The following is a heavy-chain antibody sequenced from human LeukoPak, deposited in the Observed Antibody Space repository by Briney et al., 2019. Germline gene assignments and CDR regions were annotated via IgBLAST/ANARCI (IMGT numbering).Heavy chain of an antibody. Sequence: SETLSLTCTVSGGSISSYYWSWIRQPAGKGLEWIGRIYTSGSTNYNPSLKSRVTMSVDTSKNQVSLKLSSVTAADTAVYYCARGDYDFWSGYQGDAFDIWGQGTMVTVSS. CDR1: GGSISSYY. CDR2: IYTSGST. J-gene: IGHJ3*02. CDR3: ARGDYDFWSGYQGDAFDI. D-gene: IGHD3-3*01. V-gene: IGHV4-4*07.